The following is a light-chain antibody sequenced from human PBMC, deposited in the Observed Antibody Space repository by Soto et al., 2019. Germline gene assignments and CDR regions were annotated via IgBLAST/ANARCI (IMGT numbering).Light chain of an antibody. V-gene: IGLV2-14*01. Sequence: QSALTQPASVSGSPGQSITISCTGTSSDVGGYNYVSWYQQHPGKAPKLMIYDVSNRPSGVSNRFCGSKSGNTASLTISGLQAEDEADYYCSSYTSSSTLTVFGGGTKVTVL. CDR2: DVS. CDR3: SSYTSSSTLTV. CDR1: SSDVGGYNY. J-gene: IGLJ2*01.